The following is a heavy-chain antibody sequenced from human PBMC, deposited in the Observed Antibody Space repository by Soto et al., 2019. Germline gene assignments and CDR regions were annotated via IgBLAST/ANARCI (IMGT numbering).Heavy chain of an antibody. D-gene: IGHD3-10*01. J-gene: IGHJ4*02. CDR3: AREAKEYYSDY. Sequence: QVQLVESGGGVVQPGRSLRLSCAASGFTFSTYGMHWVRQAPGKGLEWVAAIWYDGSNKYYADSVKGGFTISRDNSKNTLYLQMNSLRAEDTAVYYCAREAKEYYSDYWGQGTLVTVSS. CDR2: IWYDGSNK. V-gene: IGHV3-33*01. CDR1: GFTFSTYG.